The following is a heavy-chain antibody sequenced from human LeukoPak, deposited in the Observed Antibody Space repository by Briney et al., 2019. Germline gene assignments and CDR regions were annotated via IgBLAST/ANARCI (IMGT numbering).Heavy chain of an antibody. CDR3: ARVPLGGLLRRGPYAFDM. CDR1: GYTFTIFG. D-gene: IGHD1-14*01. CDR2: ISGYNGQA. Sequence: ASVKVSCTAYGYTFTIFGVAWVRQAPGQGLEWLGWISGYNGQANYAQKVQGRVTVTTDTSTSAAYMDMRSLRPDDTAMYFCARVPLGGLLRRGPYAFDMWGQGTMVTVSS. J-gene: IGHJ3*02. V-gene: IGHV1-18*01.